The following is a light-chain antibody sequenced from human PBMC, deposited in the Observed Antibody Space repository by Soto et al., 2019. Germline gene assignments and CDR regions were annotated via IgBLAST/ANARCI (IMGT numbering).Light chain of an antibody. V-gene: IGKV3-11*01. CDR2: DAS. J-gene: IGKJ4*01. CDR1: QSVSTY. Sequence: EIVLTQSPATLSLSPGERATLSCRASQSVSTYSAWYQQRPGQAPRLLIYDASNRATGIPARFSGSGSGTDFTLTISSLEPEDFALYSCQQRSNWPLTFGGGTKVEIK. CDR3: QQRSNWPLT.